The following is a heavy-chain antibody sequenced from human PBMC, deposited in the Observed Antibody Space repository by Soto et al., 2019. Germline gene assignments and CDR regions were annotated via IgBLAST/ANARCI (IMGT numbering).Heavy chain of an antibody. CDR2: ISAYNGNS. CDR1: GYAFNGYG. CDR3: ARGGGIHYSLSVIDV. V-gene: IGHV1-18*01. D-gene: IGHD2-15*01. Sequence: ASVKVSCKASGYAFNGYGISWVRQAPGQGLEWMGWISAYNGNSNYAQKFQDRVTMTTDSSTTTGYMELSNLISDDTAVYYCARGGGIHYSLSVIDVWGQGTTVTVSS. J-gene: IGHJ6*01.